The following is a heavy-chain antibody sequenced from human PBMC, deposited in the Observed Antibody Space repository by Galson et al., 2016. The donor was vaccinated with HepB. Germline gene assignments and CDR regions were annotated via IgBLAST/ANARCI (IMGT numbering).Heavy chain of an antibody. J-gene: IGHJ6*02. CDR1: GGSVSRYF. CDR2: TFDSGST. Sequence: LSLTCTVSGGSVSRYFWSWIRQPPGKGLEWIGYTFDSGSTNYSPSLKSRLTISVDTSKNQFPLKLSSGNAADTAVYSCAKAIGIGPPHMDVWGQGTTGTVSS. V-gene: IGHV4-59*02. D-gene: IGHD1-26*01. CDR3: AKAIGIGPPHMDV.